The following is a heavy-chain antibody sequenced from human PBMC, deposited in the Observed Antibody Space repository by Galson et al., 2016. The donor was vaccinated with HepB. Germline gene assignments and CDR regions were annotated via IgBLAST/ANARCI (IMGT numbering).Heavy chain of an antibody. Sequence: SVKVSCKASGYTFTGFYLHWVRQAPGQGLEWMGWINPNSGDTNYAQKFKGWVTMTRDTSLSTAYMELSRLKSDDTAVYYCARLFRSTRPGLDVWGQGTTVTVSS. D-gene: IGHD5/OR15-5a*01. V-gene: IGHV1-2*04. CDR3: ARLFRSTRPGLDV. CDR1: GYTFTGFY. CDR2: INPNSGDT. J-gene: IGHJ6*02.